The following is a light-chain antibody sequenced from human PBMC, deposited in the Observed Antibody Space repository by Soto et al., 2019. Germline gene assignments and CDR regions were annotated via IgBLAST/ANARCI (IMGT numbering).Light chain of an antibody. J-gene: IGKJ5*01. CDR1: QSIISSY. CDR2: YIS. CDR3: QQHNQWPIT. V-gene: IGKV3D-20*02. Sequence: EIVLTQSPGTLSLSPGERATLSCRASQSIISSYLAWYQQKPGQAPRLLIYYISTRATGIPARFSGSGSGTEFTLTINSLQSEDSAVYYCQQHNQWPITFGQGTRLEIK.